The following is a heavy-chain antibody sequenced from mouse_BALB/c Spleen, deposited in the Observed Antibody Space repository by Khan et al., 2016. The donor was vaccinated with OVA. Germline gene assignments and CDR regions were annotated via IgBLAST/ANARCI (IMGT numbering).Heavy chain of an antibody. V-gene: IGHV5-17*02. CDR3: ATSYFYGYYFDF. J-gene: IGHJ2*01. CDR1: GFTFSSYG. Sequence: EVELVESGGDLVQPGGSRKLSCAASGFTFSSYGMHWVRQAPEKGLEWVAYISGDSNTIYYADTVKGRFSISRDNPRNTLFLQMTSLMSEDTAMYYCATSYFYGYYFDFGGPGTTLTVPS. D-gene: IGHD1-1*01. CDR2: ISGDSNTI.